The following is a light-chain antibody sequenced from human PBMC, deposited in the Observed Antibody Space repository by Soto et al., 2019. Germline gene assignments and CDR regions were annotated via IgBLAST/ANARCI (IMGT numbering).Light chain of an antibody. CDR2: GAS. Sequence: EIVMTQSPATLSVSPGERATLSCRASQTVSSYLAWYQQKPGQAPRLLIYGASTRATGIPARFSGSGSGTEFTITISSLQSEDFAVYFCQQYHNWPGYTFGQGTKLEIK. CDR3: QQYHNWPGYT. J-gene: IGKJ2*01. V-gene: IGKV3-15*01. CDR1: QTVSSY.